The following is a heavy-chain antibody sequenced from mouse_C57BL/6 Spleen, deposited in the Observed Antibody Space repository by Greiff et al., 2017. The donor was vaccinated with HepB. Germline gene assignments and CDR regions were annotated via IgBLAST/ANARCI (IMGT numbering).Heavy chain of an antibody. D-gene: IGHD2-5*01. Sequence: EVQLQESGAELVRPGASVKLSCTASGFNIKDDYMHWVKQRPEQGLEWIGWIDPENGDTEYASKFQGKATITADTSSNTAYLQLSSLTSEDTAVYYCTTGYSKFAYWGQGTLVTVSA. J-gene: IGHJ3*01. CDR1: GFNIKDDY. V-gene: IGHV14-4*01. CDR2: IDPENGDT. CDR3: TTGYSKFAY.